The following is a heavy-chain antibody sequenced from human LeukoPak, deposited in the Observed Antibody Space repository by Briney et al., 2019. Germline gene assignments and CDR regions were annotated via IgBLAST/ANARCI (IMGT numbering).Heavy chain of an antibody. CDR2: ISSSSSYI. Sequence: GGSLRLSCSASGFTFSTYFMHWVRQALGKGLEWVSSISSSSSYIYYADSVKGRFTISRDNAKNSLYLQMNSLRAEDTAVYYCYAQAGSWGQGTLVTVSS. CDR3: YAQAGS. J-gene: IGHJ4*02. CDR1: GFTFSTYF. D-gene: IGHD2-2*01. V-gene: IGHV3-21*01.